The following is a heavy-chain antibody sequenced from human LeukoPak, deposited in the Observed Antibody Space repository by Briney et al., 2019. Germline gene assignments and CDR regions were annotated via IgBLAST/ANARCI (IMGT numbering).Heavy chain of an antibody. Sequence: GGSLRLSCVVSGISLSNYAMTWVRQAPGKGLEWVGRIKSKTDGGTTDYAAPVKGRFTIPRDDSKNTLYLQMNSLRTEDTALYYCTTRHSTVGFGAYWGQGTLVTVSS. CDR3: TTRHSTVGFGAY. J-gene: IGHJ4*02. CDR1: GISLSNYA. D-gene: IGHD3-10*01. V-gene: IGHV3-15*01. CDR2: IKSKTDGGTT.